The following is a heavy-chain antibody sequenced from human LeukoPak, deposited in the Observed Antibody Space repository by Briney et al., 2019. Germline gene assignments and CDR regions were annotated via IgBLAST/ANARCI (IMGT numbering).Heavy chain of an antibody. CDR3: ATDPNNWFDP. V-gene: IGHV1-46*01. J-gene: IGHJ5*02. CDR2: INPSGGST. CDR1: GYTFTSYY. Sequence: ASVKVSCKASGYTFTSYYMHWVRQAPGQGLEWMGIINPSGGSTIYAQKFQGRVTMTEDTSTDTAYMELSSLRSEDTAVYYCATDPNNWFDPWGQGTLVTVSS.